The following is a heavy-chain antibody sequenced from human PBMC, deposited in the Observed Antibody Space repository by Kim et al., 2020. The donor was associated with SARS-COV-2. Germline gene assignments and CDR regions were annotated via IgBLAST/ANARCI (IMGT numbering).Heavy chain of an antibody. Sequence: YAQKFQGRVTMTRDTSISTAYMELSRLRSDDTAVYYCARGPAPTVYYFDYWGQGTLVTVSS. V-gene: IGHV1-2*02. CDR3: ARGPAPTVYYFDY. D-gene: IGHD2-2*01. J-gene: IGHJ4*02.